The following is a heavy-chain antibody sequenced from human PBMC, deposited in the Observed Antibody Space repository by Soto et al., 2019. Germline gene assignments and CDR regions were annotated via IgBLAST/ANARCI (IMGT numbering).Heavy chain of an antibody. Sequence: QVQLVESGGGVVQPGRSLRLSCAASGFTFSSYAMHWVRQAPGKGLEWVAVISYDGSNKYYADSVKGRFTISRDNSKNTLYLQMNSLRAEDTAVYYCARDKWEGHIFDYWGQGTLVTVSS. CDR3: ARDKWEGHIFDY. CDR1: GFTFSSYA. D-gene: IGHD1-26*01. V-gene: IGHV3-30-3*01. J-gene: IGHJ4*02. CDR2: ISYDGSNK.